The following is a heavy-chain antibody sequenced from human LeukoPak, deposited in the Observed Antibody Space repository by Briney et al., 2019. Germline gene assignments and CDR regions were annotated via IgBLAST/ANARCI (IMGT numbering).Heavy chain of an antibody. CDR1: GFTFSSYW. CDR2: IKQDGSEK. CDR3: ARGDRGYSGYVFDAFDI. Sequence: PGGSLRLSCAASGFTFSSYWMSWVRQAPGKGLEWVANIKQDGSEKYYVDSVKGRFTISRDNAKNSLYLQMNSLRAEDTAVYYCARGDRGYSGYVFDAFDIWGQGTMVTVSS. J-gene: IGHJ3*02. V-gene: IGHV3-7*01. D-gene: IGHD5-12*01.